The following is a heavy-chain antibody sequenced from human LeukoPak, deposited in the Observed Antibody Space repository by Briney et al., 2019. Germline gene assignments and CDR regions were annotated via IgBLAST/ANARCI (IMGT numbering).Heavy chain of an antibody. D-gene: IGHD5-18*01. CDR3: VRDHSIYTFGFGGY. V-gene: IGHV3-21*01. CDR2: ISSGSSYI. J-gene: IGHJ4*02. Sequence: GGSLRLSCAASGFSFSRYWMSWVRQAPGKGLEWVSSISSGSSYISYGDSVEGRFTVSRDNDNNSMDLQMTNLRVEDTAVYYCVRDHSIYTFGFGGYWGQGALVTVSS. CDR1: GFSFSRYW.